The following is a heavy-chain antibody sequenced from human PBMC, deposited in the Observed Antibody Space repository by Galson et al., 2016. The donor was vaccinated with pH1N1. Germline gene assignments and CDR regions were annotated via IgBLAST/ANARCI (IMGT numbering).Heavy chain of an antibody. CDR1: GYRFPSSW. D-gene: IGHD4-17*01. CDR3: ARQNDYGDYRGDAFDI. V-gene: IGHV5-51*01. J-gene: IGHJ3*02. CDR2: IYLGGSLI. Sequence: QSGAEVKKPGESLKISCKGSGYRFPSSWIGWVRQMPGKGLEWMGIIYLGGSLIRYRPSFQGQVTISADKSVNIVYLEWVSLKASDTAMCYCARQNDYGDYRGDAFDIWGQGTMVTVSS.